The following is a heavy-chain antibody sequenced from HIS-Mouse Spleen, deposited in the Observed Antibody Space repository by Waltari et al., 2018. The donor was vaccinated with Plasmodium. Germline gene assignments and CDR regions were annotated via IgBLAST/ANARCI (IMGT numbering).Heavy chain of an antibody. V-gene: IGHV3-30*04. Sequence: QVQLVEPGGGVVQPGRSLGLSCSASGFPVSSYAMPRVRPAPGKGMEWGAVISYDGSNKYYADSVKGRFTISRDNSKNTLYLQMNSLRAEDTAVYYCARAFVNWGSRGYFDYWGQGTLVTVSS. CDR3: ARAFVNWGSRGYFDY. D-gene: IGHD7-27*01. CDR2: ISYDGSNK. CDR1: GFPVSSYA. J-gene: IGHJ4*02.